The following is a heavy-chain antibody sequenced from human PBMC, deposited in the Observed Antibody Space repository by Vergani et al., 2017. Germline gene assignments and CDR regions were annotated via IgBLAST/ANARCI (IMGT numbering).Heavy chain of an antibody. J-gene: IGHJ6*02. CDR1: GFTFSSNY. CDR2: ISSSSSYI. Sequence: EVQLVESGGGLVKPGGSLRLSCAASGFTFSSNYMSWVRQAPGKGLEWVSSISSSSSYIYYADSVKGRFTISRDNAKNSLYLQMNSLRAEDTAVYYCAIVEGAPTPYYYGMDVWGQGTLVTVSS. CDR3: AIVEGAPTPYYYGMDV. V-gene: IGHV3-21*01. D-gene: IGHD1-26*01.